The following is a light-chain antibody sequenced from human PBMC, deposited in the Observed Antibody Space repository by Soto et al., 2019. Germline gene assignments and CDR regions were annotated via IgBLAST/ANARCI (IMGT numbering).Light chain of an antibody. CDR1: QSVSRSY. Sequence: EIVLTQSPGTLSLSPGERATLSCRASQSVSRSYLAWYQQKPGQAPRLLIYGASSRATGIPDRFSGSGSGKDFTLTSSRLAPADFAGYYCQQYGSSPRTFGQGPKVQIK. CDR3: QQYGSSPRT. J-gene: IGKJ1*01. V-gene: IGKV3-20*01. CDR2: GAS.